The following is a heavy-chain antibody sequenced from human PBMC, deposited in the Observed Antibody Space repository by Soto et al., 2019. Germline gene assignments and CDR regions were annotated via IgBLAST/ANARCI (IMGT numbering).Heavy chain of an antibody. CDR1: GFTFSSYW. CDR2: IKQDGSEK. V-gene: IGHV3-7*01. D-gene: IGHD1-26*01. Sequence: PGGSVRLSCAASGFTFSSYWMSWVRQAPGKGLEWVANIKQDGSEKYYVDSVKGRFTISRDNAKNSLYLQVNSLRAEDTAVYYCALSGSYRKFDYWGQGTLVTVSS. CDR3: ALSGSYRKFDY. J-gene: IGHJ4*02.